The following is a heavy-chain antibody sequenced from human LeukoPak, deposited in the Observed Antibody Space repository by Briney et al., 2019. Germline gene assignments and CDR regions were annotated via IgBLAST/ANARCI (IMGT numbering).Heavy chain of an antibody. J-gene: IGHJ4*02. CDR3: ATAFGFTVGATGLDY. D-gene: IGHD1-26*01. CDR2: FDPEDGET. V-gene: IGHV1-24*01. Sequence: ASVKVSCKVSGYTLTELSMHWVRQAPGKGLEWMGGFDPEDGETIYAQKFQGRVTMTEDTSTDTAYMELSSLRSEDTAVYYCATAFGFTVGATGLDYWGQGTLVTVSS. CDR1: GYTLTELS.